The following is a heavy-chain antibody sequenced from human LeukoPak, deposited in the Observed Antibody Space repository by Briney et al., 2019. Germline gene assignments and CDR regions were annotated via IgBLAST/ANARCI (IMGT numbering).Heavy chain of an antibody. CDR1: GFTFSSYA. Sequence: PGGSLRLSCAASGFTFSSYAMSWVRQAPGKGLEWVSAISGSGGSTYYADSVKGRFTISRDNSKNTLHLQMNTLRAEDTAVYYCASRIATAGSVDYWGQEPWSPSPQ. CDR3: ASRIATAGSVDY. CDR2: ISGSGGST. V-gene: IGHV3-23*01. J-gene: IGHJ4*01. D-gene: IGHD6-13*01.